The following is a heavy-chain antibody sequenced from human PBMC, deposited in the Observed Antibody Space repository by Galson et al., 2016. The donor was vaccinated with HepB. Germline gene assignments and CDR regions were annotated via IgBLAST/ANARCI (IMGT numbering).Heavy chain of an antibody. V-gene: IGHV1-18*01. Sequence: SVKVSCKASGYNFDNYGISWVRQAPGQGLQWMGWIIVYNGTTNYAQKFQGRVTMTRDTSTTTVYMDLGSLRSDDTAVYYCARDISAYCSGGSCYSYYYGMDVWGQGTTVTVSS. D-gene: IGHD2-15*01. CDR1: GYNFDNYG. J-gene: IGHJ6*02. CDR2: IIVYNGTT. CDR3: ARDISAYCSGGSCYSYYYGMDV.